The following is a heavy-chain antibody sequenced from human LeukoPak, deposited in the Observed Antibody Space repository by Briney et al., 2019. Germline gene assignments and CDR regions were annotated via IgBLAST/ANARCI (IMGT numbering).Heavy chain of an antibody. D-gene: IGHD3-10*02. J-gene: IGHJ6*02. CDR2: IYYSGST. CDR1: GGSVSSYY. V-gene: IGHV4-59*08. CDR3: ARHNDYYVVGGMDV. Sequence: SETLSLTCTVSGGSVSSYYWSWIRQPPGKGLEWIGYIYYSGSTNYNPSLKSRVTISVDTSKNQFSLKLSSVTAADTAVYYCARHNDYYVVGGMDVWGQGTTVTVSS.